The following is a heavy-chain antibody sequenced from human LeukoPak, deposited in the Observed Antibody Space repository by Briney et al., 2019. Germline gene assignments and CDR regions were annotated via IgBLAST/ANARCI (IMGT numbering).Heavy chain of an antibody. D-gene: IGHD3-22*01. CDR1: GGSISSGGYS. V-gene: IGHV4-30-2*01. J-gene: IGHJ4*02. CDR3: ARVSLDSSGYPEFDY. Sequence: SQTLSLTCAVSGGSISSGGYSWSWIRQPPGKGLEWIGYIYHSGSTYYNPSLKGRVTISVDRSKDRFSLKLSSVTAADTAVYYCARVSLDSSGYPEFDYWGQGTLVTVSS. CDR2: IYHSGST.